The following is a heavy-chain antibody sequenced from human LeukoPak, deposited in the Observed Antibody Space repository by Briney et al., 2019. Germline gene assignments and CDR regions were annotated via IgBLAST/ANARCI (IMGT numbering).Heavy chain of an antibody. CDR2: RNEDGNKK. V-gene: IGHV3-7*01. D-gene: IGHD2-2*01. Sequence: GGTLRLSCTASGFTFRRFWMGWVGQAPGKGLEWVANRNEDGNKKYYGDSVKGRFTISRDNTKNSLYLQMNSLRVEDTAVYYCVRGCTSTSCYDYWGQGTLVTVSS. CDR1: GFTFRRFW. CDR3: VRGCTSTSCYDY. J-gene: IGHJ4*02.